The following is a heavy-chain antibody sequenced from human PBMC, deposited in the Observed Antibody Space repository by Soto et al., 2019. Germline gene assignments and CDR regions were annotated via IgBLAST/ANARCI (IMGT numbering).Heavy chain of an antibody. CDR2: IYYSGST. CDR3: ARQAEGSSYIWFDP. CDR1: GCSISSSSYY. Sequence: PSETLSLTCTVSGCSISSSSYYWGCIRQPPGKGLEWIGSIYYSGSTYYNPSLKSRVTISVDTSKNQFSLKLSSVTAADTAVYYCARQAEGSSYIWFDPWRQGTLVTV. D-gene: IGHD6-6*01. J-gene: IGHJ5*02. V-gene: IGHV4-39*01.